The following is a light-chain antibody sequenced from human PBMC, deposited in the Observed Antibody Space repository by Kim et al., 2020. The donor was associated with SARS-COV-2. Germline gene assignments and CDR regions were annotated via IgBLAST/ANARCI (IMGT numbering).Light chain of an antibody. Sequence: DIQMTQSPSSLSASVGDRVTITCRASQGISNYLALYQVKPGKIPQLLIYATSTLQSGVPSRFSGSGSGTAFTLTITSLQPEDVATYYCQNYNGALSITFGQGTRLEIK. CDR1: QGISNY. CDR3: QNYNGALSIT. V-gene: IGKV1-27*01. J-gene: IGKJ5*01. CDR2: ATS.